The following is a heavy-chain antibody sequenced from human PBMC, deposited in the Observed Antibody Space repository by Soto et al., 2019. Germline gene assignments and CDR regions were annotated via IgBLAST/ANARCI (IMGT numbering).Heavy chain of an antibody. Sequence: GGSLRLCCAASGFTFSSYAMSWVRQAPGKGLEWVSGISGSGGSTYYADSVKGRFTISRDNSKNTLYLQMNSLRAEDTAVYYCATSYSSSWYRFDYWGQGTLVTVSS. CDR3: ATSYSSSWYRFDY. J-gene: IGHJ4*02. V-gene: IGHV3-23*01. D-gene: IGHD6-13*01. CDR2: ISGSGGST. CDR1: GFTFSSYA.